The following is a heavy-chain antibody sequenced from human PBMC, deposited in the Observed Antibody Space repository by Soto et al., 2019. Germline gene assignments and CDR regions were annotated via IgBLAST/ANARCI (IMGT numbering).Heavy chain of an antibody. Sequence: QLQLQESGPGLVKPSETLSLTCTVSGGSISSSSYYWGWIRQPPGKGLEWIGSIYYSGSTYYNPSLKSRVTIPVHTSRNHFALKLSSVTAADTAGYYCAGGGSSSWYGYGGQGTLFTVSS. J-gene: IGHJ4*02. D-gene: IGHD6-13*01. CDR3: AGGGSSSWYGY. V-gene: IGHV4-39*02. CDR2: IYYSGST. CDR1: GGSISSSSYY.